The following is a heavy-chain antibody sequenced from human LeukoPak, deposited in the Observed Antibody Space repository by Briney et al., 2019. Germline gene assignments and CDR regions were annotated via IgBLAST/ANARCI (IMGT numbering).Heavy chain of an antibody. J-gene: IGHJ4*02. V-gene: IGHV3-48*01. Sequence: SSSGSTIYYADSVKGRFTISRDNSKNTLYLQMNSLRAEDTAVYYCASPRIAAAGHFDYWGQGTLVTVSS. CDR2: SSSGSTI. D-gene: IGHD6-13*01. CDR3: ASPRIAAAGHFDY.